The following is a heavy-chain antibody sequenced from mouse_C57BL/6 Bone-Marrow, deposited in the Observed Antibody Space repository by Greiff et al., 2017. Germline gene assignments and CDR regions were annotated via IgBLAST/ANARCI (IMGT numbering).Heavy chain of an antibody. CDR2: IYPRSGNT. D-gene: IGHD3-2*02. Sequence: VQLKQSGAELARPGASVKLSCKASGYTFTSYGISWVKQRTGQGLEWIGEIYPRSGNTYYNEKFKGKATLTADKSSSTAYMELRSLTSEDSAVYFCAKERLIYYFDYWGQGTTLTVSS. CDR3: AKERLIYYFDY. CDR1: GYTFTSYG. V-gene: IGHV1-81*01. J-gene: IGHJ2*01.